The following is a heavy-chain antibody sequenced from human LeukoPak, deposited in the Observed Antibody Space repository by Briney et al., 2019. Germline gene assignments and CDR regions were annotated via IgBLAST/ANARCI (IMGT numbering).Heavy chain of an antibody. CDR3: ARELRGIAAAGTGVDY. Sequence: GGSLRLSCAASGFTFSSYSMNWVCQAPGKGLEWVSSISSSSSYIYYADSVKGRFTISRDNAKNSLYLQMNSLRAEDTAVYYCARELRGIAAAGTGVDYWGQGTLVTVSS. CDR2: ISSSSSYI. CDR1: GFTFSSYS. D-gene: IGHD6-13*01. V-gene: IGHV3-21*01. J-gene: IGHJ4*02.